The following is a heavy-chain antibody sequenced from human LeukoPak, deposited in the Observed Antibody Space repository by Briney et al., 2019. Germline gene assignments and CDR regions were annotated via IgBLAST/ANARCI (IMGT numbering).Heavy chain of an antibody. D-gene: IGHD3-3*02. CDR2: ISWNSGSI. CDR3: ARDRAFLEWGIMDV. V-gene: IGHV3-9*01. CDR1: GFTFDDYA. Sequence: GGSLRLSCAASGFTFDDYAMHWVRQAPGKGLEWVSGISWNSGSIGYADSVKGRFTISRDNAKNSLYLQMNSLRAEDTAVYYCARDRAFLEWGIMDVWGQGTTVTVSS. J-gene: IGHJ6*02.